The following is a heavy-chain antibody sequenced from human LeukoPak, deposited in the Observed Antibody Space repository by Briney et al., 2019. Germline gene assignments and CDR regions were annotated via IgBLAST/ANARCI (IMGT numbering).Heavy chain of an antibody. CDR3: ARDFVDNDAFDI. D-gene: IGHD5-12*01. CDR1: GVSISSGDYY. J-gene: IGHJ3*02. Sequence: SETLSLTCTVSGVSISSGDYYWSWIRQPPGKGLEWIGYIYYSGSTYYNPSLKSRVTISVDTSKNQFSLKLSSVTAADTAVYYCARDFVDNDAFDIWGQGTMVTVSS. V-gene: IGHV4-30-4*01. CDR2: IYYSGST.